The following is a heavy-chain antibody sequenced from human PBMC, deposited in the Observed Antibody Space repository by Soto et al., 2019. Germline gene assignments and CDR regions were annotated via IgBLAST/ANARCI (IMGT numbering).Heavy chain of an antibody. V-gene: IGHV3-21*01. J-gene: IGHJ6*03. CDR3: ARVSYSSSSQDYMDV. D-gene: IGHD6-6*01. CDR2: ISSSSYI. CDR1: GFTFSSYS. Sequence: GGSLRLSCVASGFTFSSYSMNWVRQAPGKGLEWVSSISSSSYIYYADSVKGRFTISRDNAKNSLYLQMNSLRAEDTAVYYCARVSYSSSSQDYMDVWGKGTTVTVSS.